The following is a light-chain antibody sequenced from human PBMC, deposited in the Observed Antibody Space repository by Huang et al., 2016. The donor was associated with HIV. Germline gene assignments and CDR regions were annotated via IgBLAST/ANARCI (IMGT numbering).Light chain of an antibody. CDR1: QSVSSN. J-gene: IGKJ5*01. V-gene: IGKV3-15*01. CDR2: GTS. Sequence: EIVMTQSPATLSVSPGERATLSCRASQSVSSNLAWYQQKPGQAPRLLIYGTSTRATGIPARFSGSGSETEFTLTISSLQSEDFAVYYCQQCNNWPPRITFGQGTRLEMK. CDR3: QQCNNWPPRIT.